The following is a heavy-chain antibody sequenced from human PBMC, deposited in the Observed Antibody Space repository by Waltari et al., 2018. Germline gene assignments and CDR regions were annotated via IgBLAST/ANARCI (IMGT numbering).Heavy chain of an antibody. J-gene: IGHJ3*02. CDR2: IYYSGST. Sequence: QVQLQESGPGLVKPSQTLSLPCTVSGGAISSGDYSWTWIRPPPGKGLEWIGYIYYSGSTYYNPSLKSRVTISVDTSKNQFSLKLSSVTAADTAVYYCARETVVVTTAILAFDIWGQGTMVTVSS. D-gene: IGHD2-21*02. CDR3: ARETVVVTTAILAFDI. V-gene: IGHV4-30-4*08. CDR1: GGAISSGDYS.